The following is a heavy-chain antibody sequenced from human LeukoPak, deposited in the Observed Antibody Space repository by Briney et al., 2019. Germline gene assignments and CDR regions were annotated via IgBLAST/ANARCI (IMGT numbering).Heavy chain of an antibody. Sequence: ASVKVSCKASGGTFSSYAISWVRQAPGQGLEWMGRIIPILGIANYAQKFQGRVTMTRDTSTSTVYMELSSLRSEDTAVYYCARESVGAFDYWGQGTLVTVSS. J-gene: IGHJ4*02. V-gene: IGHV1-69*04. CDR3: ARESVGAFDY. CDR2: IIPILGIA. CDR1: GGTFSSYA. D-gene: IGHD1-26*01.